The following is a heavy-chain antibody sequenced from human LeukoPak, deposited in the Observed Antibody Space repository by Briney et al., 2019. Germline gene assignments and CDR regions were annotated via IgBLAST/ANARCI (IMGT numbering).Heavy chain of an antibody. CDR3: ARRVDTNPKYCFDS. V-gene: IGHV4-59*08. D-gene: IGHD5-18*01. CDR1: GGSISSYY. Sequence: SETLSLTCTVSGGSISSYYCTWIRQPPGKGLEWIGFIYYSGITKYNPSLESRETISLDASKNQYSLKLNSVTAADTAVYYCARRVDTNPKYCFDSWGQGTLVTVSS. CDR2: IYYSGIT. J-gene: IGHJ4*02.